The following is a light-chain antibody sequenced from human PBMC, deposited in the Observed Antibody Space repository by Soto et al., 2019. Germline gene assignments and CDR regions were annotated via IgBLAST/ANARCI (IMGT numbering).Light chain of an antibody. CDR3: SSHGGNSPDV. V-gene: IGLV2-8*01. Sequence: QSVLTQPPSASGSPGQSVAISCTGATSDIGGYNYVSWYQQHPGKAPKLIIHEVNKRPSGVPDRFSGSKSGNTASLTVSGLQAEDEADYYCSSHGGNSPDVFGTGTKVTVL. CDR2: EVN. J-gene: IGLJ1*01. CDR1: TSDIGGYNY.